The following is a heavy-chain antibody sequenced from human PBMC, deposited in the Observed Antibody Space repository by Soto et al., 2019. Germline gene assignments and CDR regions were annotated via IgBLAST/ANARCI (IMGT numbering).Heavy chain of an antibody. Sequence: EVQLLESGGGLVQPGGSLRLSCAASGFTFSSYAMSWVRQAPGKGLEWVGRVKSKSNGGTTDYAASVKGRFTISRDDSKNTLYLQMNSLKTEDTAVYYCTTLGFDPWGQGTLVTVSS. V-gene: IGHV3-15*01. J-gene: IGHJ5*02. CDR3: TTLGFDP. CDR2: VKSKSNGGTT. CDR1: GFTFSSYA.